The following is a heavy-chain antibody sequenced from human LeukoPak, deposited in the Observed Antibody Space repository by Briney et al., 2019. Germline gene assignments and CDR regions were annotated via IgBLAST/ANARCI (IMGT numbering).Heavy chain of an antibody. Sequence: GGSLRLSCAASGFTFSSSAMSWVRQAPGKGLEWVSTISGSGSGGSTYYADSVKGRFTISRDNSKNTLYLQMNSLRAEDTAVYYCAKSGYNRFDYWGQGTLVTVSS. CDR3: AKSGYNRFDY. CDR1: GFTFSSSA. CDR2: ISGSGSGGST. J-gene: IGHJ4*02. D-gene: IGHD5-24*01. V-gene: IGHV3-23*01.